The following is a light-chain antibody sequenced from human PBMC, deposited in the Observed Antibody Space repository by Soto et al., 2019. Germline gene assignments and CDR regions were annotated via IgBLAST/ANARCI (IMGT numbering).Light chain of an antibody. Sequence: QSALTQPPSVSGAPGQRVTISCTVSSSNIGAGYDVNWYQQLPGTAPKLLIYGNFNRPSGVPDRFSGSQSGTSASLAITGLQADDEADYYCQSYDNSLSGSCVFGTGTKVTVL. CDR1: SSNIGAGYD. V-gene: IGLV1-40*01. CDR2: GNF. J-gene: IGLJ1*01. CDR3: QSYDNSLSGSCV.